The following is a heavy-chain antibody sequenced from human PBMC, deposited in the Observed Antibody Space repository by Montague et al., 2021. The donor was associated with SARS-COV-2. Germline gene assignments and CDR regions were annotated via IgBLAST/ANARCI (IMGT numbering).Heavy chain of an antibody. Sequence: SETLSLTCTFSGGSISTIVNFWGWIRQPPGKGLEWIGSISYTGSTYHNPSLKSRVTISVDTSKNQFSLKLSSVTAADTAVYYCARDKAEYIVVVPAVPLAYGMDVWGQGTTVTVSS. CDR1: GGSISTIVNF. D-gene: IGHD2-2*01. J-gene: IGHJ6*02. CDR3: ARDKAEYIVVVPAVPLAYGMDV. CDR2: ISYTGST. V-gene: IGHV4-39*07.